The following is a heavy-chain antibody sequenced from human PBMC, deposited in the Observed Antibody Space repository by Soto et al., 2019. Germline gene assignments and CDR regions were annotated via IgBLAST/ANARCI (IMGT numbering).Heavy chain of an antibody. CDR1: GFTFSSYA. J-gene: IGHJ6*02. CDR3: GRAGGANYYYYGMDV. CDR2: ISYDGSNK. D-gene: IGHD1-26*01. Sequence: QVQLVESGGGVVQPGRSLRLSCAASGFTFSSYAMHWVRQAPGKGLEWVAVISYDGSNKYYADSVKGRFTISRDNSKNTLYLQMNSLRAEDTAVYYCGRAGGANYYYYGMDVRGQGTTVTVSS. V-gene: IGHV3-30-3*01.